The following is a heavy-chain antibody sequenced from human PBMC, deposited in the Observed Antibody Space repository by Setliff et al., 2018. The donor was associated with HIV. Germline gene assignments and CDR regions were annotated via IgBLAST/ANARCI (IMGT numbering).Heavy chain of an antibody. D-gene: IGHD2-2*01. CDR2: VYYTGST. CDR3: ARVVRQVPASYYYYYYMDV. CDR1: GGFISSYY. Sequence: SETLSLTCSISGGFISSYYWTWIRQAPGKGLEWIGHVYYTGSTNYNPSLKSRVTISVNKSKNQFSLKLRSVTAADTAVYYCARVVRQVPASYYYYYYMDVWGKGTTVTVSS. V-gene: IGHV4-59*01. J-gene: IGHJ6*03.